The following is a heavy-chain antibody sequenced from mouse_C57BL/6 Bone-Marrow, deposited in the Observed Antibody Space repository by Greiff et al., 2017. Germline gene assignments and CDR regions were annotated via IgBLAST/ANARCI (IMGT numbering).Heavy chain of an antibody. CDR3: ARSFGTDY. Sequence: VQLQQSGAELVRPGTSVKLSCKASGYTFTSYWMHWVKQRPGQGLEWIGVIDPSDSYTNYNQKFKGKATLTVDTSSSTAYMQRSSLTSEDSAVYYCARSFGTDYWGQGTTLTVSS. V-gene: IGHV1-59*01. CDR1: GYTFTSYW. CDR2: IDPSDSYT. J-gene: IGHJ2*01. D-gene: IGHD2-14*01.